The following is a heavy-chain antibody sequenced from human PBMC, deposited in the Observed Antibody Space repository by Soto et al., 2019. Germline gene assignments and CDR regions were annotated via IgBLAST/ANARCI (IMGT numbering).Heavy chain of an antibody. CDR2: IYYIGST. D-gene: IGHD6-6*01. V-gene: IGHV4-30-4*01. Sequence: SETLSLTCTVSGGSISSGDYYWSWIRQPPGKGLEWIGYIYYIGSTYYNPSLKSRVTISVDTSKNQFSLKLSSVTAADTAVYYCARERPDGARLDPWGQGTLVTVS. CDR1: GGSISSGDYY. CDR3: ARERPDGARLDP. J-gene: IGHJ5*02.